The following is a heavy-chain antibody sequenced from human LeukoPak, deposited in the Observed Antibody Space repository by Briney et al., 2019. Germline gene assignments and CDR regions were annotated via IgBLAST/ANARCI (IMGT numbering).Heavy chain of an antibody. CDR1: GFTFSSYA. D-gene: IGHD2-21*02. CDR3: AKPPKTSCGGDCYFDY. CDR2: ISGSGGGA. Sequence: GGSLRLSCAASGFTFSSYAMSWVRQAPGKGLEWVSAISGSGGGAYYADSVKGRFTISRDNSKNTLYLQMNSLRAEDTAVYYCAKPPKTSCGGDCYFDYWGQGTLVTVSS. V-gene: IGHV3-23*01. J-gene: IGHJ4*02.